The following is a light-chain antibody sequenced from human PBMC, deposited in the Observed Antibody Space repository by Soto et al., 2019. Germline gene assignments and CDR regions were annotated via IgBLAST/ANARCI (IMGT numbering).Light chain of an antibody. J-gene: IGLJ3*02. CDR2: EGS. CDR3: CSYAGSSTSWV. Sequence: QSALTQPASVSGSPGQSITISCTGTISDVGSYDLVSWYQQHPGKAPKLMIYEGSKRPSGVSSRFSGSKSGNTASLTISGLQAEDDADYYCCSYAGSSTSWVFGGGTKLTVL. V-gene: IGLV2-23*01. CDR1: ISDVGSYDL.